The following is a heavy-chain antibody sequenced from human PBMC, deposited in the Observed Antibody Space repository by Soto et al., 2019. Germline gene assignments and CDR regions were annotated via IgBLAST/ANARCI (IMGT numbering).Heavy chain of an antibody. D-gene: IGHD4-4*01. CDR1: GGSMRSYY. Sequence: TLSLTCTVSGGSMRSYYWSWMRQPPGKGLEWIGYVYNSGSTKYNPSFKSRVTISVDTSKNQFSLRLSSVTAADTAMFYCARTYSKYDYYYYYGMDVWGQGTTVTVSS. V-gene: IGHV4-59*01. J-gene: IGHJ6*02. CDR2: VYNSGST. CDR3: ARTYSKYDYYYYYGMDV.